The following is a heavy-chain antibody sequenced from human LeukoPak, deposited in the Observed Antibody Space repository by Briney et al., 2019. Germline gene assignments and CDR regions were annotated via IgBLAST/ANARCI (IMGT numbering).Heavy chain of an antibody. CDR3: VRTPPNWGFDY. J-gene: IGHJ4*02. D-gene: IGHD7-27*01. V-gene: IGHV1-8*01. CDR1: GYTFTTHD. CDR2: MSPNSGDT. Sequence: ASVKVSCKASGYTFTTHDINWVRQATGQGPEWLGWMSPNSGDTGYAQKFQGRVTMTSDSSISTAYMELSSLRSEDTAIYYCVRTPPNWGFDYWGQGTLVTVSS.